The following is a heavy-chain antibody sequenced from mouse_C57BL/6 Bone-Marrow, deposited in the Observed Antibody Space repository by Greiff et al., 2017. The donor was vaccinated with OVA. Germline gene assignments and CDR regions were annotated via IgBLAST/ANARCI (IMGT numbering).Heavy chain of an antibody. CDR3: ARSTMVTENAMDY. V-gene: IGHV3-8*01. J-gene: IGHJ4*01. CDR2: ISYSGST. D-gene: IGHD2-2*01. Sequence: EVQLVESGPGLAKPSQTLSLTCSVTGSSIPSDYWNWIRKFPGNKLEYMGYISYSGSTYYNPSLKSRISITRDTSKNQYYLQLNSVTTEDTATYYCARSTMVTENAMDYWGQGTSVTVSS. CDR1: GSSIPSDY.